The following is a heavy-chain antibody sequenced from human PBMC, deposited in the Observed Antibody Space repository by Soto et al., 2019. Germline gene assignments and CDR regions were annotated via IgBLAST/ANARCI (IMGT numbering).Heavy chain of an antibody. CDR2: INYSGST. J-gene: IGHJ4*02. CDR1: GGSFSGYS. V-gene: IGHV4-34*01. D-gene: IGHD3-16*01. Sequence: QVQLQQWGAGLLKPSETLSLTCAVYGGSFSGYSWNWIRQPPGTGLEWIGAINYSGSTDYNPSLKTRVIISVDTCKNQFSLKLTSVTAADTAVYYCARGPGGGTLGWWGQGTLVTVSS. CDR3: ARGPGGGTLGW.